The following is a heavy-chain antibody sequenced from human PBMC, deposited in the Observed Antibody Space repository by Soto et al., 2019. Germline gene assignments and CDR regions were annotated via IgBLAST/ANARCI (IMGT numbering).Heavy chain of an antibody. CDR2: VSYSGST. CDR3: ARHVSDSGWFFFDP. D-gene: IGHD6-19*01. Sequence: PSETLSLTCSLSGGAIGGYYWSWIRQPPGKALEWIGYVSYSGSTDYHPSLKSRVSISIDTSKNQFSLKMISVTAADTAVYYCARHVSDSGWFFFDPWGQGALVTVSS. J-gene: IGHJ5*02. CDR1: GGAIGGYY. V-gene: IGHV4-59*08.